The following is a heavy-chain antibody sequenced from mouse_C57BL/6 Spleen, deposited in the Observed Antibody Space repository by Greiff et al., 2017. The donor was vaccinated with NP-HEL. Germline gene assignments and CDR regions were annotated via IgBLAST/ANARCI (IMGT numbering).Heavy chain of an antibody. D-gene: IGHD2-5*01. CDR1: GYTFTSYW. V-gene: IGHV1-64*01. CDR3: AREGSNYSAWFAY. CDR2: IHPNSGST. Sequence: QVQLKQSGAELVKPGASVKLSCKASGYTFTSYWMHWVKQRPGQGLEWIGMIHPNSGSTNYNEKFKSKATLTVDKSSSTAYMQLSSLTSEDSAVYYCAREGSNYSAWFAYWGQGTLVTVSA. J-gene: IGHJ3*01.